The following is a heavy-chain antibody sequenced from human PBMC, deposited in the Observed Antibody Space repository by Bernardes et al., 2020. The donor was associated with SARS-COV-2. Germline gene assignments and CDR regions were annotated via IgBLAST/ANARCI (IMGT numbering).Heavy chain of an antibody. CDR1: GYTFTSYY. CDR3: ARSGNYDYIWGSYRPVGDAFDI. J-gene: IGHJ3*02. V-gene: IGHV1-46*01. CDR2: INPSGGST. Sequence: ASVKVSCKASGYTFTSYYMHWVRQAPGQGLEWMGIINPSGGSTSYAQKFQGRVTMTRDTSTSTVYMELSSLRSEDTAVYYCARSGNYDYIWGSYRPVGDAFDIWGQGTMVTVSS. D-gene: IGHD3-16*02.